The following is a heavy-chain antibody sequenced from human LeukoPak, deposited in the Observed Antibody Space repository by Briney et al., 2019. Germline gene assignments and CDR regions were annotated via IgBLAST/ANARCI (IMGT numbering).Heavy chain of an antibody. CDR2: LSPTSGRA. CDR1: GDTFTNYD. Sequence: GASVKVSCKASGDTFTNYDINWVRQATGQGLEWMGWLSPTSGRAGSAQKFQGRVTFTRDTSVTTVYMELSSLRSEDTAVYYCARARYSSRWYWGPYFDYWGQGTLVTVSS. CDR3: ARARYSSRWYWGPYFDY. J-gene: IGHJ4*02. V-gene: IGHV1-8*03. D-gene: IGHD6-13*01.